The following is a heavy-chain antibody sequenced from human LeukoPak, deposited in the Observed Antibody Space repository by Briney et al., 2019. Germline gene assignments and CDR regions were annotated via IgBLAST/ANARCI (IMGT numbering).Heavy chain of an antibody. CDR2: IWYDGTKK. V-gene: IGHV3-33*01. Sequence: GRSLRLSCAASGFTFSTYGMHWVRQAPGKGLEWVAVIWYDGTKKYYADSVRGRFTISRDDSKNTLYLQMNSLRAEDTAVYYCATSQRTKIVLGSLVYWGQGTLVTVSS. J-gene: IGHJ4*02. CDR1: GFTFSTYG. CDR3: ATSQRTKIVLGSLVY. D-gene: IGHD3-22*01.